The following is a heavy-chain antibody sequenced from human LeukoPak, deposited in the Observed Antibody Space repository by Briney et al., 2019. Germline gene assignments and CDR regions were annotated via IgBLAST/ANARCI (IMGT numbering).Heavy chain of an antibody. CDR3: ARRHHYDSSGYYFDY. CDR2: ISPSDSDT. D-gene: IGHD3-22*01. J-gene: IGHJ4*02. CDR1: GYSFTSYW. Sequence: AESLKISWKGCGYSFTSYWIGWVRPLPGEGVGWMGIISPSDSDTTDSPPFQGHVTISADKSISTAYLQWSSLKASDTSMYYCARRHHYDSSGYYFDYWGQGTLVTV. V-gene: IGHV5-51*01.